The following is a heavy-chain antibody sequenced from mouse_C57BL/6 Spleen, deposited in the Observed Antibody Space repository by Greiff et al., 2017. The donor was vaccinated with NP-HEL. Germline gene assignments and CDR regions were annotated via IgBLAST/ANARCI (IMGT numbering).Heavy chain of an antibody. Sequence: EVQLQQSGPELVKPGASVKISCKASGYTFTDYYMNWVKQSHGKSLEWIGDINPNNGGTSYNQKFKGKATLTVDMSSSTAYMELRSLTSEDSAVYYCARNYGSSYGFAYWGQGTLVTVSA. V-gene: IGHV1-26*01. CDR2: INPNNGGT. J-gene: IGHJ3*01. CDR3: ARNYGSSYGFAY. CDR1: GYTFTDYY. D-gene: IGHD1-1*01.